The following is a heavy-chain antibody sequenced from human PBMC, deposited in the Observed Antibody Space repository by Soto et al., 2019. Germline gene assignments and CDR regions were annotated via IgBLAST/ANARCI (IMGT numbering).Heavy chain of an antibody. V-gene: IGHV3-49*03. D-gene: IGHD3-9*01. CDR2: IRSKAYGGTT. J-gene: IGHJ3*02. CDR3: TTNFDWRNDAFDI. Sequence: GGSLRLSCTASGFTFGDYAMSWFRQAPGKGLEWVGFIRSKAYGGTTEYAASVKGRFTISRDDSKSIAYLQMNSLKTEDTAVYYCTTNFDWRNDAFDIWGQGTMVTVSS. CDR1: GFTFGDYA.